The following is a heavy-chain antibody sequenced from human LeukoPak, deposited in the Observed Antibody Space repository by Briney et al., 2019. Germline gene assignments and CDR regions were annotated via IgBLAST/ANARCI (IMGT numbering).Heavy chain of an antibody. CDR1: GFTFSSYG. Sequence: GGSLRLSCAASGFTFSSYGMHWVRQAPGKGLEWVAFIRYDGSNKYYADSVKGRFTISRDNSKNALYLQMNSLRAEDTAVYYCAITKPNSSGRTNYFDYWGQGTLVTVSS. J-gene: IGHJ4*02. CDR3: AITKPNSSGRTNYFDY. D-gene: IGHD6-19*01. CDR2: IRYDGSNK. V-gene: IGHV3-30*02.